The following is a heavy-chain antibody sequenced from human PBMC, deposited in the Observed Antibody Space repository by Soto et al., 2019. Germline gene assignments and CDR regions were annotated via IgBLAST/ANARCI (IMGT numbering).Heavy chain of an antibody. CDR3: ARDMRVGHSNWFDP. CDR1: TFSNYA. CDR2: INAGRGDT. Sequence: TFSNYALHLVRQAPGQMLEWMGYINAGRGDTKYSQIFQGRVTITRDISASTAYMELSSLRSDDTYVYYCARDMRVGHSNWFDPWGQGTLVTVSS. J-gene: IGHJ5*02. V-gene: IGHV1-3*01. D-gene: IGHD1-26*01.